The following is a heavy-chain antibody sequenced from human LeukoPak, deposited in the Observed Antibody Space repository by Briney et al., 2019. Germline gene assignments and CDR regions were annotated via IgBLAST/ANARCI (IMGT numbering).Heavy chain of an antibody. D-gene: IGHD2-21*02. CDR3: ARRSGDPDDAFDI. V-gene: IGHV4-39*01. CDR1: GGSISSSSYY. Sequence: PSEPLSLTCTVSGGSISSSSYYWGWIRQPPGKGLEWIGSIYYSGSTYYNPSLKSRVTISVDTSKNQFSLKLSSVTAADTAVYYCARRSGDPDDAFDIWGQGTMVTVSS. J-gene: IGHJ3*02. CDR2: IYYSGST.